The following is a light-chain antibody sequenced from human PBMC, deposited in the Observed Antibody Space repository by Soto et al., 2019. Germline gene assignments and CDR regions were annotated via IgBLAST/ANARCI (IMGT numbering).Light chain of an antibody. CDR1: SSDVGGSNY. Sequence: QSALTQPPSASGSPGQSVALSCTGTSSDVGGSNYVSWYQHHPGKAPKLMIYEVNKRPSGVPNRFSGSKSGNTASLTVSGLQAEDEADYYCSSFAGINNPLVFGGGTKLTVL. CDR3: SSFAGINNPLV. J-gene: IGLJ2*01. V-gene: IGLV2-8*01. CDR2: EVN.